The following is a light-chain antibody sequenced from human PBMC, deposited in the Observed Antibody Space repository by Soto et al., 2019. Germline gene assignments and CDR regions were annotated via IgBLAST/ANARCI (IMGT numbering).Light chain of an antibody. V-gene: IGLV2-14*01. CDR3: SSFTSSSTLPYV. J-gene: IGLJ1*01. CDR2: EVS. CDR1: SSDVGGYDY. Sequence: QSALTQPASVSGSPGQSITISFTGTSSDVGGYDYVSWYQQFPGKAPKLMIYEVSNRPSGVSNRFTGSKSGNTASLTISGLRAEEEADYYCSSFTSSSTLPYVFGTGTKVTVL.